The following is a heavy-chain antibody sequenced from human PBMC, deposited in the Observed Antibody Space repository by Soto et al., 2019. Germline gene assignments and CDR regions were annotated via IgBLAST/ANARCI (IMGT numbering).Heavy chain of an antibody. V-gene: IGHV3-23*01. D-gene: IGHD3-10*01. CDR1: GFSFYDYG. J-gene: IGHJ4*02. CDR2: ISGSGGST. Sequence: PGGSLRLSCAASGFSFYDYGMSWVRQAPGKGLEWVSAISGSGGSTYYADSAKGRFTISRDNSKNTLYLQMNSLRAEDTAVYYCAKRGSGSYFDYWGQGTLVTVSS. CDR3: AKRGSGSYFDY.